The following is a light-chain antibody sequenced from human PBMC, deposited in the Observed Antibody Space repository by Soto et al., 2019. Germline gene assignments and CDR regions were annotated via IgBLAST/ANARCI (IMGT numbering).Light chain of an antibody. CDR3: QQYYNTPQT. Sequence: DIQMTQSPSTLSASVGDRVTITCRASQSVSSWLAWYQQKPGKAPKVLIYDASSLESGVPSRFSGSGSGTEFTLTISSLQAEDVAAYYCQQYYNTPQTFGQGTKVDI. V-gene: IGKV1-5*01. CDR1: QSVSSW. CDR2: DAS. J-gene: IGKJ1*01.